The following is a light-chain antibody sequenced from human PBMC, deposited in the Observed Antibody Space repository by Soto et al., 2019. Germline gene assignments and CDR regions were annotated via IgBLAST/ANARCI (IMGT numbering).Light chain of an antibody. Sequence: QSVLTQPPSASGTPGQTVIISCSRTSSNIGSSPVNWYQQLPGTAPKLLIYINNQRPSGVPDRFSASKSGTSASLAISGLQSEDEADYCCAAWDDSLNGLVFGGGTKLTVL. J-gene: IGLJ2*01. V-gene: IGLV1-44*01. CDR3: AAWDDSLNGLV. CDR1: SSNIGSSP. CDR2: INN.